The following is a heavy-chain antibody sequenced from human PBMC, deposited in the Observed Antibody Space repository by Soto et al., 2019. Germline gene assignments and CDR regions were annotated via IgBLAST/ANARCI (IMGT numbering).Heavy chain of an antibody. J-gene: IGHJ4*02. D-gene: IGHD2-15*01. CDR3: XXXXGGGKSWYVDH. Sequence: QVQIQQWGAGLLKPSETLSLTCAVSGGSFSGYYWKWIRQPPGKGLEWIGEINHSGSTNYNPSLKSRVTISVDTSKSQFSLKLTSVTAADTAVXYXXXXXGGGKSWYVDHWGQGTLVTXSS. CDR2: INHSGST. CDR1: GGSFSGYY. V-gene: IGHV4-34*01.